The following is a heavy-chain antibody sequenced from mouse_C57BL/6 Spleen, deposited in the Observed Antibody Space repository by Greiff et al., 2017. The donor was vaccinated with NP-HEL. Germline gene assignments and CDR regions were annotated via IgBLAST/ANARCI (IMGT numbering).Heavy chain of an antibody. CDR2: IWRGGST. D-gene: IGHD5-2*01. Sequence: QVQLQQSGPGLVQPSQSLSITCTVSGFSLTSYGVHWVRQSPGKGLEWLGVIWRGGSTDYNDAFISRLSISKDNSKSQVFVKMNRLQADDTAIYYCARKNTFYAMDDWGQGTSVTVSS. CDR1: GFSLTSYG. CDR3: ARKNTFYAMDD. V-gene: IGHV2-2*01. J-gene: IGHJ4*01.